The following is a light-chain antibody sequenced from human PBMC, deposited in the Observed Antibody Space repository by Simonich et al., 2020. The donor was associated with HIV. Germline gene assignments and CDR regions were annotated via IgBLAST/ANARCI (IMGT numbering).Light chain of an antibody. CDR1: QGISSW. CDR3: QQANSFPLT. CDR2: AAS. V-gene: IGKV1-12*01. Sequence: DIQMTQSPSSVSASVGDRATITCRASQGISSWLALYQQKPGKAPKLLIYAASSLQSGVPSSFSGSGSGTDFTLTISSLQPEDFATYYCQQANSFPLTFGGGTKVEIK. J-gene: IGKJ4*01.